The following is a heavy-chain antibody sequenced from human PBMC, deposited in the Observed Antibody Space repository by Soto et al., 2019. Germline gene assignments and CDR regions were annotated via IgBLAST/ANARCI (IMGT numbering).Heavy chain of an antibody. Sequence: QVQLVQSGAEVKKPGSSVKVSCKASGGTFSSYAISWVRQAPGQGLEWMGGLIPIFGTANYAQKFQGRVTITADESTSTAYMEMSSLRSEDTAVYYCARSSSGWYGDDAFDIWGQGTMVTVSS. J-gene: IGHJ3*02. CDR3: ARSSSGWYGDDAFDI. D-gene: IGHD6-19*01. CDR2: LIPIFGTA. V-gene: IGHV1-69*01. CDR1: GGTFSSYA.